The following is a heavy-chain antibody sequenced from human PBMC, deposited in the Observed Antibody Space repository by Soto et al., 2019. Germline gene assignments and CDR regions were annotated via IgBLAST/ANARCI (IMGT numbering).Heavy chain of an antibody. CDR1: GFTFSSYA. J-gene: IGHJ4*02. CDR2: ISGSGGST. Sequence: PGGSLRLSCAASGFTFSSYAMSWVRQAPGKGLEWVSAISGSGGSTYYAGSVKGRFTISRDNSKNTLYLQMNSLRAEDTAVYYCAKVVILYYYDSSGYFDYWGQGTLVTVSS. V-gene: IGHV3-23*01. CDR3: AKVVILYYYDSSGYFDY. D-gene: IGHD3-22*01.